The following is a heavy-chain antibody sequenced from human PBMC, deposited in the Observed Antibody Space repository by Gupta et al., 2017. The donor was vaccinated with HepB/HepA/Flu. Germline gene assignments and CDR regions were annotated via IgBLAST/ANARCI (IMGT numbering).Heavy chain of an antibody. CDR1: VFTFSSYG. V-gene: IGHV3-33*08. D-gene: IGHD1-26*01. CDR2: IGYDGSKK. Sequence: QVQLVESGGGVVQPGRSLRLSCAASVFTFSSYGMHWVRQAPGKGLEWVAVIGYDGSKKYYADSGKGRFTSTRDNSKTTLYLQMNSRRAEDTAVYYCARGAGSGSNTRWYYYYGMDVWGQGTTVTVSS. J-gene: IGHJ6*02. CDR3: ARGAGSGSNTRWYYYYGMDV.